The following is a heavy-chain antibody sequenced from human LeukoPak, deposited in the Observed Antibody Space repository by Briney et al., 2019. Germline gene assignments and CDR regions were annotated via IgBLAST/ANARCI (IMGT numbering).Heavy chain of an antibody. D-gene: IGHD3-10*02. Sequence: PSETLSLTCTVSGGSISSYYWSWIRQPPGKGLEWIGYIYYSGSTNYSPSLKSRVTISVDTSKNQFSLKLSSVTAADTAVYYCARLTSVRGWFDPWGQGTLVTVSS. CDR3: ARLTSVRGWFDP. J-gene: IGHJ5*02. CDR1: GGSISSYY. CDR2: IYYSGST. V-gene: IGHV4-59*08.